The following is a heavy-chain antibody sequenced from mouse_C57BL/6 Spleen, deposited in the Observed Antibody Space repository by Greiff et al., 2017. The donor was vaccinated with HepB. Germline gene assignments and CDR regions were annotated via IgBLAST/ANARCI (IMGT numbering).Heavy chain of an antibody. CDR1: GFTFSDYY. CDR2: INYDGSST. V-gene: IGHV5-16*01. J-gene: IGHJ4*01. CDR3: ARYYYGSSPYYAMDY. Sequence: DVMLVESEGGLVQPGSSMKLSCTASGFTFSDYYMAWVRQVPEKGLEWVANINYDGSSTYYLDSLKSRFIISRDNAKNILYLQMSSLKSEDTATYYCARYYYGSSPYYAMDYWGQGTSVTVSS. D-gene: IGHD1-1*01.